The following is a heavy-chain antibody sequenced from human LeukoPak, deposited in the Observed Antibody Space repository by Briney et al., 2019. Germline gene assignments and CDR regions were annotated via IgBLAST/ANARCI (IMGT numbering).Heavy chain of an antibody. CDR1: GFTFSTYS. D-gene: IGHD3-3*01. CDR2: VSTSGGST. J-gene: IGHJ4*02. CDR3: AKKRNEVWSVYPDFDY. V-gene: IGHV3-23*01. Sequence: PGGSLRFSCAASGFTFSTYSMNWVRQAPGKGLEWVSGVSTSGGSTYYADSVKGRFTISRDNSKNTLYLQMNSLRAEDTAVYYCAKKRNEVWSVYPDFDYWGQGTLVTVSS.